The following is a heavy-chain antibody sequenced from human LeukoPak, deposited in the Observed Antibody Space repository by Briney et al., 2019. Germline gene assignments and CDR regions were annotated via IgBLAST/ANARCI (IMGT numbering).Heavy chain of an antibody. CDR2: IYYSGST. J-gene: IGHJ5*02. V-gene: IGHV4-31*03. CDR1: GGSISSGGYY. CDR3: ARMTTEEWFDP. Sequence: SSETLSLTCTVSGGSISSGGYYWSWIRQHPGKGLEWIGYIYYSGSTYYNPSLKSRVTISVDTSKNQFSLKLSSVTAADTAVYYCARMTTEEWFDPWGQGTLVTVSS. D-gene: IGHD4-4*01.